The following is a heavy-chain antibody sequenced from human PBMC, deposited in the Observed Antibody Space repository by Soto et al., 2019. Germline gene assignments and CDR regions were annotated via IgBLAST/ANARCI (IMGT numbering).Heavy chain of an antibody. CDR2: IYHSGST. D-gene: IGHD2-15*01. V-gene: IGHV4-4*02. J-gene: IGHJ4*02. Sequence: QVQLQESGPGLVKPSGTLSLTCAVSSGSISSSNWWSWVRQPPGKGLEWIGEIYHSGSTNYNPSLKSRVTISVDKSKNQFSLKRSSVTAADTAVYYCARAGYCSGGSCLDYWGQGTLVTVSS. CDR3: ARAGYCSGGSCLDY. CDR1: SGSISSSNW.